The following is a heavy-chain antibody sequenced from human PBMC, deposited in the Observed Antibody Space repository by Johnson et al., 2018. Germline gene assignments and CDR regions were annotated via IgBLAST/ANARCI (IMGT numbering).Heavy chain of an antibody. Sequence: EVQLVETGGGLVQPGGSLRLSCAASEFTFSNYNMNWVRQAPGKGLEWVSYISRSSSTIYYADSVKGRFTISRDNAKNSVYLQMNSLRAEDTAVYYCARDPSTVTTLYYYYYYMDVWGKGTTVTVSS. CDR2: ISRSSSTI. D-gene: IGHD4-17*01. CDR1: EFTFSNYN. J-gene: IGHJ6*03. V-gene: IGHV3-48*01. CDR3: ARDPSTVTTLYYYYYYMDV.